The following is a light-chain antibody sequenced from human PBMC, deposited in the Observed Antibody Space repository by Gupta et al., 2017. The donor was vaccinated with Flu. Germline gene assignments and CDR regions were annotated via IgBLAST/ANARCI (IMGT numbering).Light chain of an antibody. CDR1: QDISNY. V-gene: IGKV1-33*01. CDR2: DAS. Sequence: DIQMTQSPSSLSASVGDRVNITCQASQDISNYLNWYQQKPGKAPKLLIYDASNLETGVPSRFSGSGSGTDFTLSISSLQPEDIATYYCQQYDNLPVTFGPGTKVDIK. CDR3: QQYDNLPVT. J-gene: IGKJ3*01.